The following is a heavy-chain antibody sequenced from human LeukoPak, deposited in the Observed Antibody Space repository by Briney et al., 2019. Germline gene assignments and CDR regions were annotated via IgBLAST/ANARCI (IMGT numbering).Heavy chain of an antibody. CDR1: GGSFSGYY. V-gene: IGHV4-34*01. D-gene: IGHD2-8*01. CDR2: INHSGST. J-gene: IGHJ5*02. CDR3: ARGGDCTNGVCYKNWFDP. Sequence: SETLFLTCAVYGGSFSGYYWSWIRQPPGKGLEWIGEINHSGSTNYNPSLKSRVTISVDTSKNQFSLKLSSVTAADTAVYYCARGGDCTNGVCYKNWFDPWGQGTLVTVSS.